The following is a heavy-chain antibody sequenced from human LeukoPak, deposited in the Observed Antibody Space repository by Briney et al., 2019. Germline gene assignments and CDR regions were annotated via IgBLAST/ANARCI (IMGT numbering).Heavy chain of an antibody. D-gene: IGHD6-19*01. J-gene: IGHJ3*02. CDR2: IYYSGST. Sequence: PSETLSLTCTVSGGSISSYYWSWIRQPPGKGLEWIGYIYYSGSTNYNPSLKSRVTISVDTSKNQFSLKLSSVTAADTAVYYCARQFKWLVKDDAFDIWGQGTMVTVSS. CDR1: GGSISSYY. V-gene: IGHV4-59*08. CDR3: ARQFKWLVKDDAFDI.